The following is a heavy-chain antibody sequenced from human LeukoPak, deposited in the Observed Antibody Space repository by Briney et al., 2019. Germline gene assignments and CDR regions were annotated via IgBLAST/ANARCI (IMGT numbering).Heavy chain of an antibody. J-gene: IGHJ6*02. D-gene: IGHD6-13*01. Sequence: SVKVSCKASGGTFSSYAISWVRQAPGQGLEWMGRIIPILGIANYAQKFQGRVTITADKSTSTAYMELSSLRSEDTAVYYCARDFPYYIAAAGYYYGMDVWGQGTTVTVSS. CDR1: GGTFSSYA. CDR2: IIPILGIA. CDR3: ARDFPYYIAAAGYYYGMDV. V-gene: IGHV1-69*04.